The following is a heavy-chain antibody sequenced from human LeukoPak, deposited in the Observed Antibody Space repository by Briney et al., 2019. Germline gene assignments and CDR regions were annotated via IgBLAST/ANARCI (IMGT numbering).Heavy chain of an antibody. CDR1: GFPFNNAW. Sequence: GSLRLSFAASGFPFNNAWMSWVRPAPGKGLEWVGRIKSKTDGGTTDYAAPVKGRFTISRDNSKNTLYLQMNSLRDEDTAVYYCAKATAKYYFDYWGQGTLVTVSS. J-gene: IGHJ4*02. CDR3: AKATAKYYFDY. D-gene: IGHD6-25*01. V-gene: IGHV3-15*01. CDR2: IKSKTDGGTT.